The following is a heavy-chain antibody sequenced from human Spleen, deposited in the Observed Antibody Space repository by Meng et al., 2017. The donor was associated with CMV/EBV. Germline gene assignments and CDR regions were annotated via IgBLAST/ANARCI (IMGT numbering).Heavy chain of an antibody. V-gene: IGHV4-31*02. CDR3: ARLNPGDFWSGYFDY. CDR2: IYYNEGT. CDR1: GGSISRGGYY. J-gene: IGHJ4*02. D-gene: IGHD3-3*01. Sequence: GGSISRGGYYWSWIRQHPGKGLEWIGYIYYNEGTYYNPSLKSRVTISVDTSKNQFSLKLSSVTAADTAVYYCARLNPGDFWSGYFDYWGQGTLVTVSS.